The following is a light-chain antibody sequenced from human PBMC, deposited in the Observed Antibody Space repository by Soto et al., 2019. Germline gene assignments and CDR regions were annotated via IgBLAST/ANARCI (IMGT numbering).Light chain of an antibody. CDR2: DAS. V-gene: IGKV1-5*01. CDR3: QHYGGMWT. J-gene: IGKJ1*01. Sequence: DIQMTQSPSTLSASVGDRVTITCRASQRITNRLAWYQQKPGKAPKVLIYDASNLEYGVPSRFSGSGFGTEFILTISSLQPDDFATYWCQHYGGMWTFGQGTKV. CDR1: QRITNR.